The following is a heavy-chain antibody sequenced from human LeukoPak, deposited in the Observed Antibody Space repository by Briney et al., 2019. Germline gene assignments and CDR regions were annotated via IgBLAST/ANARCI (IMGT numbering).Heavy chain of an antibody. V-gene: IGHV3-11*01. CDR1: GFTFSDYY. Sequence: GGSLRLSCAASGFTFSDYYTSWIRQAPGKGLEWVSYISSSGSTIYYADSVKGRFTISRDNAKNSLYLQMNSLRAEDTAVYYCARAIWPYGSGSSIDYWGQGTLVTVSS. CDR3: ARAIWPYGSGSSIDY. D-gene: IGHD3-10*01. J-gene: IGHJ4*02. CDR2: ISSSGSTI.